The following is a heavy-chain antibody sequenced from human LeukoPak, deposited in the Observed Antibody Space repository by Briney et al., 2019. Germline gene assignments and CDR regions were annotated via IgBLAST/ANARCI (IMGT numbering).Heavy chain of an antibody. CDR1: GFTFSSYA. V-gene: IGHV3-64D*06. Sequence: TGGSLRLSCAASGFTFSSYAMHWVRQAPGKGLEYVSAISSNGGSTYYADSVKGRFTISRDNSKNTLYLQMSSLRAEDTAVYYCVKSYCSSTSCYAGIAFDIWGQGTMVTVSS. CDR3: VKSYCSSTSCYAGIAFDI. D-gene: IGHD2-2*01. J-gene: IGHJ3*02. CDR2: ISSNGGST.